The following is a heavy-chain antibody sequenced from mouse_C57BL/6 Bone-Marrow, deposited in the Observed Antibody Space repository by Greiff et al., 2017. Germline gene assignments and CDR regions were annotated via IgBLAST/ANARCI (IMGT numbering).Heavy chain of an antibody. CDR3: ARRRLRRDWYFDV. V-gene: IGHV1-26*01. J-gene: IGHJ1*03. D-gene: IGHD2-4*01. CDR2: IHPNNGGT. Sequence: VQLQQSGPELVKPGASVKISCKASGYTFTDYYLHWVQQSHGKSLEWIGDIHPNNGGTSYKQKFKGKATLTVDKSSSTADMELRSLTSEDSAVYYCARRRLRRDWYFDVWGTGTTVTVSS. CDR1: GYTFTDYY.